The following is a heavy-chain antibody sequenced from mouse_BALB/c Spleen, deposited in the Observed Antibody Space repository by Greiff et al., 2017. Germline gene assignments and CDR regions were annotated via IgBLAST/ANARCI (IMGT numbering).Heavy chain of an antibody. J-gene: IGHJ2*01. Sequence: EVKLVESGGGLVKPGGSLKLSCAASGFTFSDYYMYWVRQTPEKRLEWVATISDGGSYTYYPDSVKGRFTISRDNAKNNLYLQMSSLKSEDTAMYYCARGHVNHAWFAYWGQGTTLTVSS. CDR1: GFTFSDYY. D-gene: IGHD2-2*01. V-gene: IGHV5-4*02. CDR3: ARGHVNHAWFAY. CDR2: ISDGGSYT.